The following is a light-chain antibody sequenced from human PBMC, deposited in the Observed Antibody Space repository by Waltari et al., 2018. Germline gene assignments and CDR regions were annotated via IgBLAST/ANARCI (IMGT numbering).Light chain of an antibody. J-gene: IGLJ1*01. Sequence: QSALTQPASVSGSPGQSITIPCTGTSSGVGRYNLVSWYQQYPGKAPKLMIYAGTKRPSGVSNRFSGSKSGNTASLTISGLQAEDEADYYCCSYAGTSTYVFGTGTKVTVL. CDR2: AGT. V-gene: IGLV2-23*01. CDR1: SSGVGRYNL. CDR3: CSYAGTSTYV.